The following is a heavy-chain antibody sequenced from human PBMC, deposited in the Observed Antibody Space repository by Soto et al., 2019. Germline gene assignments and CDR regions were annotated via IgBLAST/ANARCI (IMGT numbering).Heavy chain of an antibody. CDR2: INHSGST. CDR3: ARGSGNRFGETYLNYLAV. D-gene: IGHD3-10*01. J-gene: IGHJ6*03. CDR1: GGSFGGYD. V-gene: IGHV4-34*01. Sequence: SETLSLTCAVYGGSFGGYDWSWIRQPPGKGLEWIGEINHSGSTNYNPSLKSRVTISVDTSKNQFSLKLSSVTAADTAVYYCARGSGNRFGETYLNYLAVWGKGTTVTVSS.